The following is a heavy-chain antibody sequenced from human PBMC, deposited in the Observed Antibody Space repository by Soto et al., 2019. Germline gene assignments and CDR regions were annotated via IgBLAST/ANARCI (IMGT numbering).Heavy chain of an antibody. J-gene: IGHJ6*02. CDR1: GFTFSNYG. Sequence: VGSLRLSCAASGFTFSNYGMHWVRQAPGKGLEWVAIIWHDGNSKYYADSVRGRFIISRDNSKNRLYLQMNSLRAEDTAVYYCASDLVGASDSYGLDVWGQGTPVTVSS. CDR2: IWHDGNSK. D-gene: IGHD1-26*01. CDR3: ASDLVGASDSYGLDV. V-gene: IGHV3-33*01.